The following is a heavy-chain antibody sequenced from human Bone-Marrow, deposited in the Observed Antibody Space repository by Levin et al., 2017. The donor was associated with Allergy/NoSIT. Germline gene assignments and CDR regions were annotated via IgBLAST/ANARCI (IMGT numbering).Heavy chain of an antibody. J-gene: IGHJ6*02. CDR3: ARLFQVSSYGMDV. V-gene: IGHV3-73*01. D-gene: IGHD2-21*01. Sequence: GESLKISCAASGFPFSASAMHWVRQASGIGLEWVGRIRSKADSYATAYAASVKGRFTISRDDSKNTAYLQMNSLKTEDTAVYYCARLFQVSSYGMDVWGQGTTVTVSS. CDR2: IRSKADSYAT. CDR1: GFPFSASA.